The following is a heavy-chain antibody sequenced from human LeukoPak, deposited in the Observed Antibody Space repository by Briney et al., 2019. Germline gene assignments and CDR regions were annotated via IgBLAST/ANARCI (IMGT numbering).Heavy chain of an antibody. J-gene: IGHJ4*02. CDR3: SSSGVEEWQGLHF. D-gene: IGHD3-3*01. V-gene: IGHV1-24*01. CDR1: GYTLSGLS. Sequence: ASVKVSCKVSGYTLSGLSMHWVRQSPGKGLEWMGGFDVAETDTIYAQKFQGRVTMTEDTSTDTAYMELNSLSSEDTAVYYCSSSGVEEWQGLHFWGQGTLVTVSS. CDR2: FDVAETDT.